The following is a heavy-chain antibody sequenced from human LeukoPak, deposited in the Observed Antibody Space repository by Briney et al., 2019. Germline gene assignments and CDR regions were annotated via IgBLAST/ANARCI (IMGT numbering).Heavy chain of an antibody. CDR3: ARAFRAAGTFVY. D-gene: IGHD6-13*01. V-gene: IGHV3-53*01. Sequence: GGSLRLSCAASGFTVSSNYMSWVRQAPGKGLEWVSVIYSCGSIYYADYVKGRFTVSRDNSKNTLYLQMNSLRAEDTAVYYCARAFRAAGTFVYWGQGTLVTVSS. CDR1: GFTVSSNY. J-gene: IGHJ4*02. CDR2: IYSCGSI.